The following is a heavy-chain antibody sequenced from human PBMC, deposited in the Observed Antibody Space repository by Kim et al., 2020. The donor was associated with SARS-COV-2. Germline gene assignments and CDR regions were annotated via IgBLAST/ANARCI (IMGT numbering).Heavy chain of an antibody. V-gene: IGHV1-46*01. D-gene: IGHD1-26*01. J-gene: IGHJ4*02. CDR1: GYTFTSYW. CDR3: ARAWDQNFDF. Sequence: ASVKVSCKASGYTFTSYWIHWVRQAPGQGLEWMGMINPRSANTRYAQNFQGRVTTTSDTSTSTAYMEMSSLRSEDTAAYYCARAWDQNFDFWGQGTLDTV. CDR2: INPRSANT.